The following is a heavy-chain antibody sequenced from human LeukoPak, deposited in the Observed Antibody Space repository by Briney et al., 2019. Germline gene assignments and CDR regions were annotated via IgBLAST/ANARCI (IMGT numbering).Heavy chain of an antibody. D-gene: IGHD3-3*01. CDR1: GYSISSGSY. J-gene: IGHJ4*02. CDR2: IHHSGST. V-gene: IGHV4-38-2*02. CDR3: ARAFGVVIYFDY. Sequence: SETLSLTCTVSGYSISSGSYWGWIRQPPGKGLEWIGSIHHSGSTYYNPPLKSRVTISVDTSKNQLSLKLSSVTAADTAVYYCARAFGVVIYFDYWGQGTLVTVSS.